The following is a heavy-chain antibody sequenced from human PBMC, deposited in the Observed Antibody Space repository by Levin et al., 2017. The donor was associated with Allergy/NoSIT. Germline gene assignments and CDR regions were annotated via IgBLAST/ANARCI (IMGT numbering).Heavy chain of an antibody. CDR2: ISYDGTNK. V-gene: IGHV3-30*18. Sequence: GGSLRLSCAASGFTFSSYGMHWIRQAPGKGLEWVAVISYDGTNKYYADSVKGRFTISRDNSKNTLYLQMNSLRTEDTAVYYCAKRLDDYSSYGEFDYWGQGTLVTVSS. CDR1: GFTFSSYG. J-gene: IGHJ4*02. CDR3: AKRLDDYSSYGEFDY. D-gene: IGHD4-11*01.